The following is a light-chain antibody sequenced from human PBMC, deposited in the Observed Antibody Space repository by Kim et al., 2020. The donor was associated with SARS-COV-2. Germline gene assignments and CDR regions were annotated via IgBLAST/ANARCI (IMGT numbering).Light chain of an antibody. CDR1: QDIRND. CDR3: QQANSFT. Sequence: LSASVGDRVTITGRASQDIRNDLGWYQQNPGRAPKRLIYGASSLQSGVPSRFSGSGSGTEFTLTISSVQPEDFATYYCQQANSFTFGGGTKVDIK. V-gene: IGKV1-17*01. CDR2: GAS. J-gene: IGKJ4*01.